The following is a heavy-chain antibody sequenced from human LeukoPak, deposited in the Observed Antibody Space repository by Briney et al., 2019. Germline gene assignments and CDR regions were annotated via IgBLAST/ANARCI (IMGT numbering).Heavy chain of an antibody. CDR1: GFTLSSYA. CDR2: ISVSGGST. D-gene: IGHD2-2*01. V-gene: IGHV3-23*01. Sequence: PGGSLRLSCAASGFTLSSYAMGWVRHAPGEGLWWVSAISVSGGSTYYADSVKGRFTISRDNSKNTLYLQMNSLRAEDTAVYYCAKDGETYCSSTSCKPDYWGQGTLVTVSS. J-gene: IGHJ4*02. CDR3: AKDGETYCSSTSCKPDY.